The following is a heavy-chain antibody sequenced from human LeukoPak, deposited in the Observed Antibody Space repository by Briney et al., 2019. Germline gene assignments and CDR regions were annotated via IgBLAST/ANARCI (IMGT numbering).Heavy chain of an antibody. CDR3: ARGYIVATIDY. CDR2: ITGSGTGT. V-gene: IGHV3-21*01. Sequence: GGSLRLSCAASRFTFSSYVMSWVRQAPGKGLEWVSSITGSGTGTFYADSVRGRFTISRDNAKNSLYLQMNSLRAEDTAVYYCARGYIVATIDYWGQGTLVTVSS. J-gene: IGHJ4*02. CDR1: RFTFSSYV. D-gene: IGHD5-12*01.